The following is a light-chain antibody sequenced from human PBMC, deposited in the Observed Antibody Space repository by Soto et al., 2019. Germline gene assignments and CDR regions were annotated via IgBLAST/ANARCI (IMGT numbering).Light chain of an antibody. CDR1: QSVGSTY. J-gene: IGKJ4*01. Sequence: EIVLTQSPGTLSLSPGEGATLSCRASQSVGSTYLAWYQQKPAQAPRLLIYDASTRATGIPDRFSGSGSGTDFTLTISRLEPEDFAVCYCQQYLTSPLTFGGGTKVEI. CDR3: QQYLTSPLT. V-gene: IGKV3-20*01. CDR2: DAS.